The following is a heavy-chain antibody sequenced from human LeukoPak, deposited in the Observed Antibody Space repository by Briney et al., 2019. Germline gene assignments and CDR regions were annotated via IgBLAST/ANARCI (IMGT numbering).Heavy chain of an antibody. D-gene: IGHD6-13*01. Sequence: PSETLSLTCTVSGGSISSYYWSWIRQPPGKGLEWIGYIYYSGSTNYNPSLKSRVTISVDTSKNQSSLKLSSVTAADTAVYYCARSLIAAAGTDYWGQGTLVTVSS. J-gene: IGHJ4*02. CDR1: GGSISSYY. V-gene: IGHV4-59*01. CDR2: IYYSGST. CDR3: ARSLIAAAGTDY.